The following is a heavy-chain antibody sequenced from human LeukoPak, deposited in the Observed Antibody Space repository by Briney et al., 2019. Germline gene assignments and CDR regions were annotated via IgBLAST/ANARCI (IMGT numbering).Heavy chain of an antibody. CDR2: ISYDGSNK. CDR3: AKDLDYGSGSYHFDY. CDR1: GFTFSSYG. V-gene: IGHV3-30*18. D-gene: IGHD3-10*01. J-gene: IGHJ4*02. Sequence: GGSLRLSCAASGFTFSSYGMHWVRQASGKGLEWVAVISYDGSNKYYADSVKGRFTISRDNSKKTLYLQMNSLRAEDTAVYYCAKDLDYGSGSYHFDYWGQGTLVTVSS.